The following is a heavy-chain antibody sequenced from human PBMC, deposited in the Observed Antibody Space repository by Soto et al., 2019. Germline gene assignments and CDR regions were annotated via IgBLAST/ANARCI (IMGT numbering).Heavy chain of an antibody. CDR3: ARIQYSSSWYVPDY. Sequence: SGPTLVNPTQTLTLTCTFSGFSLSTSGMCVSWIRQPPGKALEWLARIDWDDDKYYSTSLKTRLTISKDTSKNQVVLTMTNMDPVDTATYYCARIQYSSSWYVPDYWGQGTLVTVSS. D-gene: IGHD6-13*01. CDR2: IDWDDDK. CDR1: GFSLSTSGMC. J-gene: IGHJ4*02. V-gene: IGHV2-70*11.